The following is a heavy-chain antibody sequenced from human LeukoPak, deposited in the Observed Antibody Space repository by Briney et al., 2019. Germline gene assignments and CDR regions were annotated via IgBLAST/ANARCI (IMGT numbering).Heavy chain of an antibody. J-gene: IGHJ5*02. CDR1: GFTFSNYW. Sequence: GGSLRLSCVASGFTFSNYWMSWVRQAPGKGLEWVANIKQDGSEKYYVDSVKGRFTISRDNAENSLYLQMNSLRAEDTAVYYCARGLNWFDPWGQGTLVTVSS. D-gene: IGHD3-16*01. V-gene: IGHV3-7*01. CDR2: IKQDGSEK. CDR3: ARGLNWFDP.